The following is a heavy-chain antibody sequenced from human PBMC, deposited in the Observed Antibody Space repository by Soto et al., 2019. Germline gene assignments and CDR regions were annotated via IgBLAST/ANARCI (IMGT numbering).Heavy chain of an antibody. D-gene: IGHD2-21*02. V-gene: IGHV4-61*01. CDR3: ARERRSTAHLDY. J-gene: IGHJ4*02. CDR1: GDSVSSGSYY. CDR2: IYFTGAT. Sequence: SETLSLTCTVSGDSVSSGSYYWCWIRLPPGKGLEWLGYIYFTGATNYNPSLKSRVTMSLDTSKNQFSLKLNSVTAADTAIYFCARERRSTAHLDYWGQGALVT.